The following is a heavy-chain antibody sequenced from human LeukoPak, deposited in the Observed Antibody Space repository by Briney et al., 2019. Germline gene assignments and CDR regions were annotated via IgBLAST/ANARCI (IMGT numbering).Heavy chain of an antibody. J-gene: IGHJ3*02. CDR3: ATAGSTSNPFAFDI. V-gene: IGHV1-24*01. CDR2: FDPEDGET. CDR1: GYTLTELS. D-gene: IGHD2-2*01. Sequence: ASVKVSCKVSGYTLTELSMHWVRQAPGKGLEWMGGFDPEDGETIYAQKFQGRVTMTQDTSTDTAYMELSSLRSEDTAVYYCATAGSTSNPFAFDIWGQGTMVTVSS.